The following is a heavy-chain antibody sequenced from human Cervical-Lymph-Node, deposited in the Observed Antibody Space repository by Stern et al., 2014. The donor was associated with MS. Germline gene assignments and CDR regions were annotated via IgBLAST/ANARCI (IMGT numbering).Heavy chain of an antibody. V-gene: IGHV3-20*04. CDR2: IAWHGGNT. CDR1: GFTFDDYG. Sequence: EVHLVESGGDVVRPGGSLRLSCAASGFTFDDYGMTWVRQPPGKGLEWVSGIAWHGGNTGYADSVKGRFTILRDDAKKSLYLQMSSLRAEDTALYYCARGYYPDTSSYLDYWGQGTLVTVSS. D-gene: IGHD3-16*01. J-gene: IGHJ4*02. CDR3: ARGYYPDTSSYLDY.